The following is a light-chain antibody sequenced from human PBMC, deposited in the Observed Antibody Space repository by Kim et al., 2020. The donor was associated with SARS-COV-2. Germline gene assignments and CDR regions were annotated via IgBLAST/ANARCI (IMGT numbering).Light chain of an antibody. V-gene: IGLV3-21*01. CDR2: YDV. Sequence: SYELTQPPSVSVAPGKTARIPCGGNNIGSNNVHWYQQRPGQAPVLVIYYDVNRPSGIPERFSGSNSGNTATLIISRVEAGDEADYYCQVWESSSDVVFGGGTQLTVL. CDR3: QVWESSSDVV. CDR1: NIGSNN. J-gene: IGLJ2*01.